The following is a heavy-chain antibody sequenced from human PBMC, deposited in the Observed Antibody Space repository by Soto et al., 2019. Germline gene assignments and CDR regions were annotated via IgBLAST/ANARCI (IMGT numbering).Heavy chain of an antibody. CDR1: GFTFSSYG. J-gene: IGHJ4*02. CDR2: ISYDGSNK. D-gene: IGHD1-26*01. Sequence: SLRLSCAASGFTFSSYGMHWVRQAPGKGLEWVAVISYDGSNKYYADSVKGRFTISRDNSKNTLYLQMNSLRAEDTAVYYCAKIMGIVGAHDDYWGQGTLVTVSS. CDR3: AKIMGIVGAHDDY. V-gene: IGHV3-30*18.